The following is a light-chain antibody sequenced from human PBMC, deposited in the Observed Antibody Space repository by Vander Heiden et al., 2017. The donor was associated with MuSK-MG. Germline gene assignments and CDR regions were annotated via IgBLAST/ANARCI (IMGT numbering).Light chain of an antibody. V-gene: IGKV1-39*01. J-gene: IGKJ4*01. Sequence: DIQMTQSPSYLSASVGDRVIITCRASQSISRYLSWYQEKPGISPKLLIYGSPNFQRGVPLSFSGSGYGKDFTLTISTLQPEDFATYFFQQCDSAPRLTFGGGTKVXIK. CDR3: QQCDSAPRLT. CDR2: GSP. CDR1: QSISRY.